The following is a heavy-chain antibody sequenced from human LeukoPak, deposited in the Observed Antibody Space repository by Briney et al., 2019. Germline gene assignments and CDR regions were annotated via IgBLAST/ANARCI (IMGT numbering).Heavy chain of an antibody. J-gene: IGHJ4*02. CDR3: AREPLGCGGDCHFDY. CDR1: GGTFSSYA. V-gene: IGHV1-69*05. Sequence: SVKVSRKASGGTFSSYAFSWMRQAPGQGREWMGRIIPIYDPVDYAQRFQGRVTITTDESTNTVYMELSSLRYEDTAVYYCAREPLGCGGDCHFDYWGQGTLVTVSS. CDR2: IIPIYDPV. D-gene: IGHD2-21*02.